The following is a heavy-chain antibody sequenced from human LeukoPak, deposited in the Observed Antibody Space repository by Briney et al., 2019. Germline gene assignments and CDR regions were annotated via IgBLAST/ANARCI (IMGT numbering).Heavy chain of an antibody. D-gene: IGHD4-23*01. Sequence: GGSLRLSCAASGFTFSSYAMSWVRQAPGKGLEGVSAISGSGGSTYYADSVKGRFTISRDNSKNTLYLQMNSLRAEDTAVYYCAKSGLADSLRWYSLSFFDYWGQGTLVTVSS. V-gene: IGHV3-23*01. CDR2: ISGSGGST. J-gene: IGHJ4*02. CDR3: AKSGLADSLRWYSLSFFDY. CDR1: GFTFSSYA.